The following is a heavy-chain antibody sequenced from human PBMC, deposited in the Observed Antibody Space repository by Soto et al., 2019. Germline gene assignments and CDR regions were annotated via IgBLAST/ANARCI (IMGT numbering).Heavy chain of an antibody. V-gene: IGHV4-59*01. CDR2: IYYSGST. CDR3: ARTYSGYQNDY. J-gene: IGHJ4*02. Sequence: SEILSLTCTVSGGSISSYYWSWIRQPPGKGLEWIGYIYYSGSTNYNPSLKSRVTISVDTSKNQFSLKLSSVTAADTAVYYCARTYSGYQNDYWGQGTLVTVSS. CDR1: GGSISSYY. D-gene: IGHD5-12*01.